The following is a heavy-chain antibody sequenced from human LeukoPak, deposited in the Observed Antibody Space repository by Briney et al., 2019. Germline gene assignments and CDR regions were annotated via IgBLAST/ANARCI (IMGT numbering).Heavy chain of an antibody. CDR1: GFTFSSYG. CDR3: ARDMYYYGSGSPYYYYYYMDV. Sequence: GGSLRLSCAASGFTFSSYGMHWVRQAPGKGLEWVSFIRYDGSHKYYADSVKGRFTISRDNSKNTLYLQVSSLRPEDTAVYYCARDMYYYGSGSPYYYYYYMDVWGKGTTVTFSS. J-gene: IGHJ6*03. D-gene: IGHD3-10*01. CDR2: IRYDGSHK. V-gene: IGHV3-30*02.